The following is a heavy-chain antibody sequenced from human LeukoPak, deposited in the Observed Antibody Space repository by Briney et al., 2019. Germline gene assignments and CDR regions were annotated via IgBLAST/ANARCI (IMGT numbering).Heavy chain of an antibody. CDR1: GYSFSDYA. CDR3: ARGGSGSGYLYYFDQ. V-gene: IGHV1-2*06. J-gene: IGHJ4*02. CDR2: IIPNSGDT. Sequence: ASVKVSCKSSGYSFSDYAMHWERQAPGQGLEWMGRIIPNSGDTSYAQKFQGRVTMTRDTSISTAYMDLSGLTFDDTAVYYCARGGSGSGYLYYFDQWGQGTLVSVSS. D-gene: IGHD3-10*01.